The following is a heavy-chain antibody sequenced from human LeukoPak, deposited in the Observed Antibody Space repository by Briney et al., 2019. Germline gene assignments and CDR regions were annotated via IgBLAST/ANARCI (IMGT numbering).Heavy chain of an antibody. J-gene: IGHJ5*02. Sequence: PSETLSLTCAVYGGSFSGYYWSWIRQPPGKGLEWIGYIYYSGSTNYNPSLKSRVTISVDTSKNQFSLKLSSVTAADTAVYYCARDLGSVAAAARGPFDPWGQGTLVTVSS. CDR3: ARDLGSVAAAARGPFDP. D-gene: IGHD6-13*01. V-gene: IGHV4-59*01. CDR2: IYYSGST. CDR1: GGSFSGYY.